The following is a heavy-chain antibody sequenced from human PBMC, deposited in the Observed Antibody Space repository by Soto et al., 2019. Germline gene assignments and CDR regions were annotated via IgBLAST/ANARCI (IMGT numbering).Heavy chain of an antibody. D-gene: IGHD3-22*01. CDR3: ARSHDSSGYEYYFDY. CDR1: GGTFSSYA. CDR2: IIPIFGTA. V-gene: IGHV1-69*13. Sequence: ASVKVSCKASGGTFSSYAISWVRQAPGQGLEWMGGIIPIFGTANYAQKFQGRVTITADESTSTAYMELSSLRSEDTAVYYCARSHDSSGYEYYFDYWGQGTLVTVSS. J-gene: IGHJ4*02.